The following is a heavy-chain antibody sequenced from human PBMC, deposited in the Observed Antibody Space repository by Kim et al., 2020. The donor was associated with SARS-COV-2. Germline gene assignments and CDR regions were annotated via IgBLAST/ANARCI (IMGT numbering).Heavy chain of an antibody. V-gene: IGHV3-48*03. Sequence: GGSLRLSCACSGFSFSSYDMNWARQAPGKGLEWISYIRSSASTIYYAHSVKGRFVISRDNAKNSLYLQLNSLTAEDTAVYFCARVSFGVVDYYYMDVWG. D-gene: IGHD3-3*01. CDR1: GFSFSSYD. CDR2: IRSSASTI. J-gene: IGHJ6*03. CDR3: ARVSFGVVDYYYMDV.